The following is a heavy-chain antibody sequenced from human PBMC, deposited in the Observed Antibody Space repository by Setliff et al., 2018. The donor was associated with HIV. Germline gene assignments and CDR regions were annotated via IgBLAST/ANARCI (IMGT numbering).Heavy chain of an antibody. V-gene: IGHV4-59*11. J-gene: IGHJ6*02. D-gene: IGHD3-9*01. CDR3: ARDRTDYNVLTGQNYYYYGMDV. CDR1: GGSISSHY. Sequence: SETLSLTCTVSGGSISSHYWSWIRQPPGKGLEWIGYIYYSGITNYNLSLKSRVTISVDTSKNQFSLKLSSVTAADTAVYYCARDRTDYNVLTGQNYYYYGMDVWGQGTTVTVSS. CDR2: IYYSGIT.